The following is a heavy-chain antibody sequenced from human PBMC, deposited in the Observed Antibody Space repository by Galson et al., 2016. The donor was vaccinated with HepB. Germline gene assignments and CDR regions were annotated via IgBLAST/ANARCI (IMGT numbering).Heavy chain of an antibody. J-gene: IGHJ6*02. Sequence: SLRLSCAASGFTLNNYWMYWVRQAPGKGLVWISCINNDGSSTTYADSVKGRFTISRDNAKNTQYMQMNRLRAEDTAVYYCARGGFNHGLDVWGQGTTVTVSS. CDR3: ARGGFNHGLDV. D-gene: IGHD3-10*01. CDR1: GFTLNNYW. CDR2: INNDGSST. V-gene: IGHV3-74*01.